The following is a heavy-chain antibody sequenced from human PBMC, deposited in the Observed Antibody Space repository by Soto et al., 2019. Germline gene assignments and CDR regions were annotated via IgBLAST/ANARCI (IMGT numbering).Heavy chain of an antibody. CDR1: GGSISSGGYS. CDR3: ASMVMRFGEGAYNWFDP. CDR2: SYHSGST. Sequence: KPSETLSLTCAVSGGSISSGGYSCSWIRQPPGKGLEWIGYSYHSGSTYYNPSLKSRVTISVDRSKNQFSLKLSSVTAADTAVYYCASMVMRFGEGAYNWFDPWGQGTLVTVSS. V-gene: IGHV4-30-2*01. D-gene: IGHD3-16*01. J-gene: IGHJ5*02.